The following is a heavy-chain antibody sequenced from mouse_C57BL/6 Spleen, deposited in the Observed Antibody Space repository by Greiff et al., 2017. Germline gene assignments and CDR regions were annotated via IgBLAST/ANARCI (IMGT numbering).Heavy chain of an antibody. CDR1: GYTFTDYY. CDR2: INPNNGGT. V-gene: IGHV1-26*01. CDR3: ARLGYDYGY. Sequence: VQLQQSGPELVKPGASVKISCKASGYTFTDYYMNWVKQSHGKSLEWIGDINPNNGGTSYNQKFKGKATLTVDKSSSTAYMELRSLTSEDSAVYYCARLGYDYGYWGQGTTLTISS. D-gene: IGHD2-4*01. J-gene: IGHJ2*01.